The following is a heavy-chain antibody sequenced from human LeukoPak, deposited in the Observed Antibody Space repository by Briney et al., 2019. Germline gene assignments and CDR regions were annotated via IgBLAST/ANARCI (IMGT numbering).Heavy chain of an antibody. CDR3: ARGYYDYVWGSYRDAFDI. CDR1: GYTFTSYG. J-gene: IGHJ3*02. D-gene: IGHD3-16*02. CDR2: ISAYNGNT. Sequence: ASVKVSCKASGYTFTSYGISWVRQAPGQGLEWMGWISAYNGNTNYAQKLQGRVTMTTDTSTSTAYMELRSLRSDDTAVYYCARGYYDYVWGSYRDAFDIWGQGTMVTVSS. V-gene: IGHV1-18*01.